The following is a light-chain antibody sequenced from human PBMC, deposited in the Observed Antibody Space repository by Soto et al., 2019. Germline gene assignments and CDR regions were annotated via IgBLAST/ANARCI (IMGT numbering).Light chain of an antibody. CDR1: ESVSTNY. CDR2: GAS. J-gene: IGKJ2*01. Sequence: EIVLTQSPGTLSLSPGERATLSCRASESVSTNYLTWYQQKPGQAPRLLIYGASNRATGIPDRFSGSGSGTDFTLTNSRLEPEDCAVYYCQQYGRSLLYSFGQGTKLEI. CDR3: QQYGRSLLYS. V-gene: IGKV3-20*01.